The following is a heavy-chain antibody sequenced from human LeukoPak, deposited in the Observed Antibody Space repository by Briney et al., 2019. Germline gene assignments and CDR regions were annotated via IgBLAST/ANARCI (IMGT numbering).Heavy chain of an antibody. CDR1: GYSFTSYW. D-gene: IGHD1-26*01. CDR3: ARLTKGDGATPPPFDY. V-gene: IGHV5-51*01. CDR2: IYPGDSDT. Sequence: GESLKISCKGSGYSFTSYWIGWVRQMPGKGLEWMGIIYPGDSDTRYSPSFQGQVTISADKSISTAYLQWSSLKAPDTAMYYCARLTKGDGATPPPFDYWGQGTLVTVSS. J-gene: IGHJ4*02.